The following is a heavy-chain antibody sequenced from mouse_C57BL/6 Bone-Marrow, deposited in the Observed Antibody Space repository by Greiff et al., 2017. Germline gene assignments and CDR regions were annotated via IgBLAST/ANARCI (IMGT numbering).Heavy chain of an antibody. Sequence: EVKLVESGEGLVKPGGSLKLSCAASGFNFSSYAMSWVRQTPEKRLEWVAYIRSGGDYIYYADTVKGRFTITSANARNNLYLQLSSMKSEDNAMYYCTREGIYYGNYDYYAIDAWGKGTSVTVSS. J-gene: IGHJ4*01. D-gene: IGHD2-1*01. CDR1: GFNFSSYA. CDR3: TREGIYYGNYDYYAIDA. CDR2: IRSGGDYI. V-gene: IGHV5-9-1*02.